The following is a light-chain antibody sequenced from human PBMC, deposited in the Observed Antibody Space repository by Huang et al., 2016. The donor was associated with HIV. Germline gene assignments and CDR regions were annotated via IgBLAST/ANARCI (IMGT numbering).Light chain of an antibody. V-gene: IGKV3-15*01. J-gene: IGKJ2*01. CDR2: GAS. CDR3: QQYNDWPPWYT. CDR1: RSVGNN. Sequence: IVMTQSPATLSVSPGERVTLSCRASRSVGNNLAWYQQKVGQPPRLLIYGASTRATGIAARFSGSGSGTDFTLTISSLQSEDFAVDYCQQYNDWPPWYTFGQGTKLEIK.